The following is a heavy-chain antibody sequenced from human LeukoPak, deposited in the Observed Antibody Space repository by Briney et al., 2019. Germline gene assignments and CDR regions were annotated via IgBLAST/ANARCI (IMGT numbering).Heavy chain of an antibody. Sequence: ASVKVSCKASGYTFTGYYMHWVRQAPGQGLEWMGWINPNSGGTNYAQKFQGWVTMTRDTSISTAYMELSRLRFDDTAVYYCARGQYYYDSSGYFPLDYWGQGTLVTVSS. D-gene: IGHD3-22*01. CDR2: INPNSGGT. J-gene: IGHJ4*02. CDR1: GYTFTGYY. V-gene: IGHV1-2*04. CDR3: ARGQYYYDSSGYFPLDY.